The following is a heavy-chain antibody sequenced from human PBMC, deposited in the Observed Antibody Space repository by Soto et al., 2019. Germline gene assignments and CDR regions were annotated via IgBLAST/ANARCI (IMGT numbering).Heavy chain of an antibody. V-gene: IGHV4-59*13. Sequence: PSETLSLTCTVSGGSISSYYWSWIRQPPGKGLEWIGYIYYSGSTNYNPSLKSRVTISVDTSKNQFSLKLSSVTAADTAVYYCARGEYYDFWSGSVYYYYGMDVWGQGSTVTVYS. CDR2: IYYSGST. CDR1: GGSISSYY. D-gene: IGHD3-3*01. J-gene: IGHJ6*02. CDR3: ARGEYYDFWSGSVYYYYGMDV.